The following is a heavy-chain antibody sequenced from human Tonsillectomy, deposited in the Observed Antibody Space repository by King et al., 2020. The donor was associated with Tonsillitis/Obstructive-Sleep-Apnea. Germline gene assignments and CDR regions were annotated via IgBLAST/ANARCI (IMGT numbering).Heavy chain of an antibody. CDR1: GFSVSRKY. D-gene: IGHD6-6*01. CDR3: ATYPVSASSFYFDS. CDR2: IYSGGST. J-gene: IGHJ4*02. V-gene: IGHV3-53*01. Sequence: VQLVESGGGLIQPGGSLRLSCAASGFSVSRKYMSWVRQAPGKGLEWVSVIYSGGSTYYGDSVKGRFTISRDNSKNTVHLQMNSLRADDTAVYYCATYPVSASSFYFDSWGQGSLVTVSS.